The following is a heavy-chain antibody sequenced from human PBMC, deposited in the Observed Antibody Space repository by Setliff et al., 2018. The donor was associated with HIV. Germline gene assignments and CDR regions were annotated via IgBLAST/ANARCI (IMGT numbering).Heavy chain of an antibody. CDR1: GYTFTIYY. Sequence: ASVKVSCKASGYTFTIYYMHWVRQAPGQGLEWIGIINPNSGSTSYAQNFQGRVTMTRDTSTSTVYMELSGLRSEDTAVYYCARGGRFSAPGRDIWYYYYYMDVWGKGTTVTVSS. J-gene: IGHJ6*03. CDR2: INPNSGST. V-gene: IGHV1-46*01. CDR3: ARGGRFSAPGRDIWYYYYYMDV. D-gene: IGHD3-9*01.